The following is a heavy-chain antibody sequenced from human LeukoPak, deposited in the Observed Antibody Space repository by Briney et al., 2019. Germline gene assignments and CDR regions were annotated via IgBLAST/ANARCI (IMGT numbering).Heavy chain of an antibody. J-gene: IGHJ4*02. CDR1: GFSFRNFV. CDR3: AKDLWASETVTVTSRLADS. Sequence: GGSLRLSCVGSGFSFRNFVMSWVRQAPGKGLEWVSAIGKCGRHGYSITYFPDSVKGRFTIFRDNSKNTLYLQMNSLRAEDTAVYYCAKDLWASETVTVTSRLADSWGQGTLVTVSS. D-gene: IGHD4-11*01. V-gene: IGHV3-23*01. CDR2: IGKCGRHGYSIT.